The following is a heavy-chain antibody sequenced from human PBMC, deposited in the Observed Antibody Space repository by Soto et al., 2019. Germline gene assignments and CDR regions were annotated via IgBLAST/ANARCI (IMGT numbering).Heavy chain of an antibody. CDR1: GFTFSSYE. Sequence: GGSLRLSCAAAGFTFSSYEMYWVRQAPGKGLEWVSYFSNSGNTTYSADSVKGRFAISRDIAKSSLYLQMNSLRAEDTALYYCARNWGPYDDFNLWGQGTMVTVSS. CDR2: FSNSGNTT. CDR3: ARNWGPYDDFNL. J-gene: IGHJ3*01. D-gene: IGHD3-16*01. V-gene: IGHV3-48*03.